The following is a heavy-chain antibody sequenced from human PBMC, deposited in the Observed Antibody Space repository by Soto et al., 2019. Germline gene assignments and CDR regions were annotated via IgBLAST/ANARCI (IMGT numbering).Heavy chain of an antibody. V-gene: IGHV3-33*01. CDR2: IWNDGTTQ. D-gene: IGHD6-13*01. J-gene: IGHJ2*01. CDR3: VRGIPSQYTSNWLYWYFDL. CDR1: GFVYSTYA. Sequence: VPLVESGGGVVQPGRSLRLSCAASGFVYSTYAMHWVRLSPGKGLEWVALIWNDGTTQNYLDSVKGRFIISRDNSLNTLHLQMDSLSAEDSGVYFCVRGIPSQYTSNWLYWYFDLWGRGTQVTVSA.